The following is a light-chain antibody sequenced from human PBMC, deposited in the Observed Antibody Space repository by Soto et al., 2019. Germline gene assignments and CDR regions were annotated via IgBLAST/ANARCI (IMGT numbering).Light chain of an antibody. V-gene: IGKV1-39*01. CDR1: QSISSY. Sequence: QMTQSPSSLFASVGDRVNITCRASQSISSYLNWYQQKVGPTPRLLIYAASTLKSEVTPRCSGSGSGTEFTINVSGLQREDFATYYCQQTHTVPLTFGGGTK. CDR3: QQTHTVPLT. CDR2: AAS. J-gene: IGKJ4*01.